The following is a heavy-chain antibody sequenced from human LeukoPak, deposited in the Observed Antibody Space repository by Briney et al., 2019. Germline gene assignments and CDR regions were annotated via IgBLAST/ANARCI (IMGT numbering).Heavy chain of an antibody. CDR3: ARDRDTAMGFFDY. D-gene: IGHD5-18*01. Sequence: GGSLRLSCAASGFTFSGYGMHWVRQAPGKGLEWVAFVRYDSSNKYYADSVKGRFTISRDNSKNTLYLQMNSLRAEDTAVYYCARDRDTAMGFFDYWGQGTLVTVSS. CDR1: GFTFSGYG. J-gene: IGHJ4*02. CDR2: VRYDSSNK. V-gene: IGHV3-30*02.